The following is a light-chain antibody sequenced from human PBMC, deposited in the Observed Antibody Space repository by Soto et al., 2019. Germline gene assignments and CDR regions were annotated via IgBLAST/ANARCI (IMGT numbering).Light chain of an antibody. CDR1: PSVSSS. CDR3: LQHKSWPFT. V-gene: IGKV3-15*01. J-gene: IGKJ2*01. CDR2: AAS. Sequence: EIVMTKSPATLSVSPGERATLSCRASPSVSSSLAWFQQKPGQAPRLLIYAASARATGIAARLSGSGSGTEFTLTISSLQSEDFAVYYCLQHKSWPFTFGQGTKLEIK.